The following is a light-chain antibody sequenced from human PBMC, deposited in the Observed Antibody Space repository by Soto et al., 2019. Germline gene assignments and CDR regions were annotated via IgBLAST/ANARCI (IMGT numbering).Light chain of an antibody. CDR3: SSYTRGNSWV. V-gene: IGLV2-14*03. CDR2: DVS. CDR1: SSDVGSSNY. J-gene: IGLJ3*02. Sequence: QSALTQPASVSGSPGQSITISCTGTSSDVGSSNYVSWYQHHPGKAPQLIIFDVSDRPSGVSHRFSGSKSGNTASLIISGRLAEDEAYYYCSSYTRGNSWVFGGGTQRTFL.